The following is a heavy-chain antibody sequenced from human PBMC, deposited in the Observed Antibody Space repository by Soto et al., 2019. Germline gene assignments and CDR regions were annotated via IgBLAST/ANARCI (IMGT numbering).Heavy chain of an antibody. J-gene: IGHJ4*02. CDR3: ARQTYYYDSSGYYSLGYFDY. CDR1: GGSISSSSYY. Sequence: PSETLSLTCTVSGGSISSSSYYWGWIRQPPGKGLEWIGSIYYSGSTYYNPSLKSRVTISVDTSKNQFSLKLSSVTAADTAVYYCARQTYYYDSSGYYSLGYFDYWGQGTLVTVSS. V-gene: IGHV4-39*01. CDR2: IYYSGST. D-gene: IGHD3-22*01.